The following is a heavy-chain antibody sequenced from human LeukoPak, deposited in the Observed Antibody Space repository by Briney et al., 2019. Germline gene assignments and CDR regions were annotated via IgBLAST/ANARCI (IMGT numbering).Heavy chain of an antibody. CDR2: INPSGGST. Sequence: ASVKVSCKASGYTFTSYYMHWVRQAPGQGLEWMGMINPSGGSTSYAQKFQGRVTMTRDTSTSTVYMELSSLRSEDTAVYYCARQPDGDGYMNWFDPWGQGTLVTVSS. CDR3: ARQPDGDGYMNWFDP. CDR1: GYTFTSYY. V-gene: IGHV1-46*01. D-gene: IGHD5-24*01. J-gene: IGHJ5*02.